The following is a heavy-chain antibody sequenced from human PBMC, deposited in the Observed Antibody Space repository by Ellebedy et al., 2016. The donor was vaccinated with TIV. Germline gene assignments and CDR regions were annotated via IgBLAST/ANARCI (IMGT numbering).Heavy chain of an antibody. Sequence: GESLKISCVASGFIFSDYYMSWIRQAPGKGLEWVSTIITSSSYTKCADSVKGRFTVSRDDAKNSLYLHMNSLKAEDTAVYYCVRTGRPWFDYWGQGTLVTVSS. CDR3: VRTGRPWFDY. D-gene: IGHD2-8*02. J-gene: IGHJ4*02. V-gene: IGHV3-11*06. CDR1: GFIFSDYY. CDR2: IITSSSYT.